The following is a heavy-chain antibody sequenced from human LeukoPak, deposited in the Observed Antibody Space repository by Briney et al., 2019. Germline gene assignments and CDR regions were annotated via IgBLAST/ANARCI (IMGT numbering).Heavy chain of an antibody. CDR2: IWYDGSNK. Sequence: GGSLRLSCAASGFTFSSYDMHWVRQAPGKGLEWVALIWYDGSNKNYADSVKGRFTISRDNSKNTLFLQMNSLRAEDTAVYYCAREASDAFDIWGEGTMVTVSS. V-gene: IGHV3-33*01. CDR3: AREASDAFDI. CDR1: GFTFSSYD. J-gene: IGHJ3*02.